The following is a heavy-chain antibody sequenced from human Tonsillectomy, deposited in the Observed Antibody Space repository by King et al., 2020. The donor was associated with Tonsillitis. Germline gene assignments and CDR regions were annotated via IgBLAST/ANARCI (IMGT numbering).Heavy chain of an antibody. D-gene: IGHD6-6*01. CDR3: ARPYSSSFWFFDL. CDR1: VGSISRYY. V-gene: IGHV4-59*08. CDR2: IYYSGNT. J-gene: IGHJ2*01. Sequence: QLQESGPGLVKPSETLSLTCTVSVGSISRYYWSWIRQPPGKGLEWIGFIYYSGNTNYNPSLKSRVSMSLDTSKNHFSLRLGSVTAADSAVYYCARPYSSSFWFFDLWGRGTLVTVSS.